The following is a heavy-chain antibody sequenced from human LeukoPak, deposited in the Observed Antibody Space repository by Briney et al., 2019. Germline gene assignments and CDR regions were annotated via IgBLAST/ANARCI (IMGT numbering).Heavy chain of an antibody. V-gene: IGHV4-59*12. J-gene: IGHJ6*03. CDR2: IYYSGST. CDR3: ARDSPYDILTAGYYYYYMDV. Sequence: SETLALTCTVSGGSISSYYWSWIRQPPGKGLEWIGYIYYSGSTNYNPSLKSRVTISVDTSENQFSLKLSSVTAADTAVYYCARDSPYDILTAGYYYYYMDVWGKGTTVTVSS. D-gene: IGHD3-9*01. CDR1: GGSISSYY.